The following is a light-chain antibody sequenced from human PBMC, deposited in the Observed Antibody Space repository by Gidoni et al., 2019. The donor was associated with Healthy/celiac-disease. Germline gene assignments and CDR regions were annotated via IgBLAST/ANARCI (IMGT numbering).Light chain of an antibody. J-gene: IGKJ1*01. CDR2: GAS. CDR3: QQYNNWPWT. CDR1: QCVSSN. V-gene: IGKV3-15*01. Sequence: DIVMTHSPATLSVSPGERATLSCRARQCVSSNLAWYQQKPGQAPRLLIDGASTRATGIPARFSGSGSGTECTLTISSLQSEDVAVYYGQQYNNWPWTFGQGTKVEIK.